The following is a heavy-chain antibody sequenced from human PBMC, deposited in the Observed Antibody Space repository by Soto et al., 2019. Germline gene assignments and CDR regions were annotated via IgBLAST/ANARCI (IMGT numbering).Heavy chain of an antibody. CDR1: GFSLSSTRVA. J-gene: IGHJ4*02. CDR3: AHIVVAGLGYDFDY. D-gene: IGHD6-19*01. Sequence: QITLKESGPTLVKPTQTLTLTCTFSGFSLSSTRVAVGWIRQPPGKALEWLALIYWDDDKRYSSFLESRLTITKDTSKNQVVLTMSNMYPVDTARYYCAHIVVAGLGYDFDYWGQGTLVTVSS. V-gene: IGHV2-5*02. CDR2: IYWDDDK.